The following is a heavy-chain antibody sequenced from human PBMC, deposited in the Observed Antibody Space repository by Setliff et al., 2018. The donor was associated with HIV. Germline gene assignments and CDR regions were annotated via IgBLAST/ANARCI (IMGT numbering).Heavy chain of an antibody. CDR3: ASGPLVYYDSPGAFDI. V-gene: IGHV1-46*01. J-gene: IGHJ3*02. CDR1: GYTFTNFY. Sequence: ASVKVSCKASGYTFTNFYMHWVRQAPGQGLEWMGIINPSDDSRTYAQKFQGRVTMTRDTSTSTAYMELRSLRSDDTAVYYCASGPLVYYDSPGAFDIWGQGTMVTVSS. CDR2: INPSDDSR. D-gene: IGHD3-22*01.